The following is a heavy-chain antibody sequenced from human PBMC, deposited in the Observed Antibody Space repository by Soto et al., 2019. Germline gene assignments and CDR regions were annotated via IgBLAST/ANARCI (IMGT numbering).Heavy chain of an antibody. V-gene: IGHV1-8*01. CDR1: GYTFTSYD. D-gene: IGHD6-19*01. J-gene: IGHJ4*02. CDR3: ARERTVAGNDY. CDR2: MNPNSGST. Sequence: ASVKFSCNASGYTFTSYDINGVRQATVQGLDWMGWMNPNSGSTAYXQXXXGXVTXXXXTXXSXAXRELSCLRSXNTAVYYCARERTVAGNDYLGQGTLVTVSS.